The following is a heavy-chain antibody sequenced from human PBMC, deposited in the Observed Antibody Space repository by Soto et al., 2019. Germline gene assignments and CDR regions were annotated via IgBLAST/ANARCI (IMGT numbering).Heavy chain of an antibody. CDR1: GGSISSYY. J-gene: IGHJ3*02. CDR3: ARQRSYDALDI. Sequence: SETLSLTYTVSGGSISSYYWSWIRQPPGKGLEWIGYIYYSGSTNYNPSLKRRVTISVDTPKNQFSRKLSSVTAADTAVYYCARQRSYDALDIWGKGTLVTVSS. CDR2: IYYSGST. V-gene: IGHV4-59*08. D-gene: IGHD1-26*01.